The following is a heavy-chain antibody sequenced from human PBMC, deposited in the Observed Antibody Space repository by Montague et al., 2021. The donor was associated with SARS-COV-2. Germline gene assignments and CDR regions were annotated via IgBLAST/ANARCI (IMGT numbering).Heavy chain of an antibody. CDR3: ARGLLGVGENRVYGLDV. Sequence: SLRLSCAASGFPFSSYSMNWVRQAPGKGLEWISYISSSSASEYFADSVKGRFTVFRVNARNSLYLQMNSLRDENTAVYYCARGLLGVGENRVYGLDVWGQGTTVIVSS. CDR1: GFPFSSYS. V-gene: IGHV3-48*02. J-gene: IGHJ6*02. D-gene: IGHD3-10*01. CDR2: ISSSSASE.